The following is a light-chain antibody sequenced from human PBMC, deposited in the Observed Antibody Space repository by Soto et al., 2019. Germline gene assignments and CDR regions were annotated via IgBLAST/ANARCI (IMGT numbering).Light chain of an antibody. CDR3: QQSDSTPHT. CDR2: AAS. V-gene: IGKV1-39*01. Sequence: DIQMTQSPSSLSASVGDRVTITCRASQSISSYLNWYQQKPGKAPKLLIYAASSLQSVVPSRFSGSGSGTDFTLTISSLQPEDFATYYCQQSDSTPHTFGQGTKLEIK. CDR1: QSISSY. J-gene: IGKJ2*01.